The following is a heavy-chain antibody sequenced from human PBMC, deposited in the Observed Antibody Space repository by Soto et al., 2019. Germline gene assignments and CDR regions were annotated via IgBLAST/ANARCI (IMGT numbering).Heavy chain of an antibody. CDR3: AKDRGIIVKAGDGFDG. Sequence: GSLRLSCASSGFTLSMSAVNWVRQAPGKGLEWVSYISDSGDRTYYADSVKGRFTISRDRSKNTVSLQMDSLRAEDTAVYYCAKDRGIIVKAGDGFDGWGQGPKVTVSS. CDR2: ISDSGDRT. D-gene: IGHD3-16*02. V-gene: IGHV3-23*01. CDR1: GFTLSMSA. J-gene: IGHJ3*01.